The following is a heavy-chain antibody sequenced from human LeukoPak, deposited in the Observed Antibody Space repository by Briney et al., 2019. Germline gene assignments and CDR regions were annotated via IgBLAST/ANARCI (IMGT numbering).Heavy chain of an antibody. V-gene: IGHV4-4*07. CDR1: GGSLSSYF. CDR2: MYSTGST. J-gene: IGHJ4*02. D-gene: IGHD1-26*01. Sequence: PSETLSLTCTVSGGSLSSYFWSWIRRPAGGGLEWIGSMYSTGSTNYNPSLKSRVTMSIDTSKNQFSLKLDSVTAADTAVYYCAREQLVGGRSFDYWGQGTLVTVSS. CDR3: AREQLVGGRSFDY.